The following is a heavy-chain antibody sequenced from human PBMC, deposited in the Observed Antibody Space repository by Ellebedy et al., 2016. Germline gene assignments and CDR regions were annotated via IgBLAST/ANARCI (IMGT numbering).Heavy chain of an antibody. V-gene: IGHV3-33*01. CDR2: IWYDGNNK. CDR1: GFSFSNYG. Sequence: GGSLRLSXAASGFSFSNYGMHWVRQAPGKGLEWVAVIWYDGNNKYYTDSVKGRFTISRDNSKNTLYLQMNSLRAEDTAVYYCARAGSSGFDPWGQGTLVTVSS. D-gene: IGHD6-25*01. J-gene: IGHJ5*02. CDR3: ARAGSSGFDP.